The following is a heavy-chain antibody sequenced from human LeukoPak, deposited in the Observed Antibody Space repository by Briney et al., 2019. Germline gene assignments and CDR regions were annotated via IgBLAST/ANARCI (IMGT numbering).Heavy chain of an antibody. D-gene: IGHD4-23*01. J-gene: IGHJ3*02. CDR3: VTLTSVVSEHAFDM. CDR2: ITPDGTTT. Sequence: PGGSLRLSCAASGFTFTTYWVHWFRQAPGKGLMWVSRITPDGTTTNHVDFVKGRFTISRDNAKNTVSLQMNSLSAEDTAVYYCVTLTSVVSEHAFDMWGQGTMVAVSP. V-gene: IGHV3-74*01. CDR1: GFTFTTYW.